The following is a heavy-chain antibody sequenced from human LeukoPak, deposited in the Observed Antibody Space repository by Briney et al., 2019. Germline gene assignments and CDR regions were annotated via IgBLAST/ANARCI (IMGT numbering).Heavy chain of an antibody. CDR2: INPNSGGT. D-gene: IGHD3-3*01. Sequence: ASVKVSCKASGYTFTGYYMHWVRQAPGQGLEWMGWINPNSGGTNYAQKFQGRVTMTRDTSISTAYMELSRLRSDDTAVYYCARPHYDFWSGSQTGAFDIWGQGTTVTVSS. CDR3: ARPHYDFWSGSQTGAFDI. CDR1: GYTFTGYY. J-gene: IGHJ3*02. V-gene: IGHV1-2*02.